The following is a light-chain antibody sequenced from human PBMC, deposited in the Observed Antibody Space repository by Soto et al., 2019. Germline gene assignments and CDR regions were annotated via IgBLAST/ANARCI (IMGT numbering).Light chain of an antibody. CDR1: QSVRSN. J-gene: IGKJ1*01. V-gene: IGKV3-15*01. CDR3: QQYNNWPPKT. CDR2: GAS. Sequence: EIVMTQSPATLSVSPGERATLSCRASQSVRSNLAWYQQKPGQAPRLLIYGASTRATGIPARFSGSGSGTELTLTISSLQSEDFAVYYCQQYNNWPPKTFGQGTKVEIK.